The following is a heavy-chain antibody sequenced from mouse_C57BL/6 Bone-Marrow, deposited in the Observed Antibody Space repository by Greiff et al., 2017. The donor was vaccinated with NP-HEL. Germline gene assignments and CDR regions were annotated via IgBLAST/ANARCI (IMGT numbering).Heavy chain of an antibody. CDR1: GYTFTSYW. CDR3: APYYDYAAWFAY. CDR2: IDPSDSYN. D-gene: IGHD2-4*01. Sequence: QVQLQQPGAELVKPGASVKLSCKASGYTFTSYWMQWVKQRPGQGLEWIGEIDPSDSYNNYKQKLKGKATLTVDTSSSTAYMQLSSLTSEDSAVYYCAPYYDYAAWFAYWGQGTLVTVSA. J-gene: IGHJ3*01. V-gene: IGHV1-50*01.